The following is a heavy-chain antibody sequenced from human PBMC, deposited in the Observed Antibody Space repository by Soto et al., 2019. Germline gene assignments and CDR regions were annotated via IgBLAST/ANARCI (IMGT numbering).Heavy chain of an antibody. CDR2: IYYSGNT. CDR1: GGSTTNYY. J-gene: IGHJ3*02. V-gene: IGHV4-59*01. CDR3: ARDQYYYDTSGYYDAFDI. D-gene: IGHD3-22*01. Sequence: PSETLSLTCTVSGGSTTNYYWSWIRQPPGKGLGWIGYIYYSGNTNYNPSLKSRVTISIDTSKNQFSLKLSSVTAADTAVYYCARDQYYYDTSGYYDAFDIWGQGTMVTVSS.